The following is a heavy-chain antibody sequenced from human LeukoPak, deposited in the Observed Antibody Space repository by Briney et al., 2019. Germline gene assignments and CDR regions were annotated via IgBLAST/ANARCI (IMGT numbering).Heavy chain of an antibody. V-gene: IGHV3-30*18. CDR2: ISYDGSNK. Sequence: GGSLRLSCAASGFTFSSYGMHWVRQAPGKGLEWVAVISYDGSNKYYADSVKGRFTISRDNSKNTLYLQMNSLRAEDTAVYYCAKDTDTAMEANYFDYWGQGTLVTVSS. CDR3: AKDTDTAMEANYFDY. J-gene: IGHJ4*02. D-gene: IGHD5-18*01. CDR1: GFTFSSYG.